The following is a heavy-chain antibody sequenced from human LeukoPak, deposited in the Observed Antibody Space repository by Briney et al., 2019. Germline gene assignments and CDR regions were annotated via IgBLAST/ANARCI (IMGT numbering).Heavy chain of an antibody. V-gene: IGHV3-7*05. CDR3: AGGFSISY. D-gene: IGHD2/OR15-2a*01. CDR2: IKEDGSEK. CDR1: GFTFSSYW. Sequence: GGSLRLSCAASGFTFSSYWMSWVRQAPGKGLEWVANIKEDGSEKNYVDSVKGRFTVSRDNAKNSLYLQMNSLRAEDTAVYYCAGGFSISYWGQGTLVTVSS. J-gene: IGHJ4*02.